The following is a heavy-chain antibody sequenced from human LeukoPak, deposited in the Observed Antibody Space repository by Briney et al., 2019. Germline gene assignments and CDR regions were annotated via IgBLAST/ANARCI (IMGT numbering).Heavy chain of an antibody. CDR2: IYYSGST. CDR3: ARLRDYYYNYMDV. Sequence: SETLSLTCTVSGGSISSYYWSWIRQPPGKGLEWIGSIYYSGSTYYNPSLKSRVTISVDTSKIQISLKLNSVTAADTAVYYCARLRDYYYNYMDVWGKGTTVTISS. CDR1: GGSISSYY. J-gene: IGHJ6*03. V-gene: IGHV4-39*01.